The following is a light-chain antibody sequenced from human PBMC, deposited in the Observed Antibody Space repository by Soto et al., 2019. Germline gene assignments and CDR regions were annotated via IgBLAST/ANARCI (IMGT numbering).Light chain of an antibody. CDR1: QSISSY. CDR2: AAS. CDR3: QQSYSTLRP. V-gene: IGKV1-39*01. Sequence: DIQMTQSPSSLSASVGDRVTITCRASQSISSYLNWYQQKPGKAPKLLIYAASSLQSGVPSRFSGSGSGTYFTLTISSLQPEDFATYDCQQSYSTLRPFGPGTKVDIK. J-gene: IGKJ3*01.